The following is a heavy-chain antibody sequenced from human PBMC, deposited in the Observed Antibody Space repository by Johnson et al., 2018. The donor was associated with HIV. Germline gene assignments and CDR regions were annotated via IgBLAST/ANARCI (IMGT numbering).Heavy chain of an antibody. D-gene: IGHD1-26*01. CDR1: GFTFDDYA. Sequence: VQLVESGGGLLQPGRSLRLSCVASGFTFDDYAMHWVRQAPGKGLEWVSGISWNSGNIAYADSVMGRFTISRDNAKNSLSLQMNSLRAEDTALYYCAKGLFTASGAFDIWGQGTMVTVSS. CDR3: AKGLFTASGAFDI. CDR2: ISWNSGNI. J-gene: IGHJ3*02. V-gene: IGHV3-9*01.